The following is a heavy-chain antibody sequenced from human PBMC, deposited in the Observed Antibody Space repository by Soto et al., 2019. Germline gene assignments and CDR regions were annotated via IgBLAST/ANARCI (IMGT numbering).Heavy chain of an antibody. CDR1: GGSISSFY. Sequence: SETLSLTCTVSGGSISSFYWSWIRQPPGKGLEWIGYIYFSGNTNYNPSLRSRVTISVDTSKNHFSLKLSSVTASDTAVYYCARHLGFCSSTTCNSWFGPWGQGTLVTVSS. CDR2: IYFSGNT. J-gene: IGHJ5*02. CDR3: ARHLGFCSSTTCNSWFGP. D-gene: IGHD2-2*01. V-gene: IGHV4-59*08.